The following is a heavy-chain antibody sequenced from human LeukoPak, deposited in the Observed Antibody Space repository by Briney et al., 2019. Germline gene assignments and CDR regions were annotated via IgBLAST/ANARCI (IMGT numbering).Heavy chain of an antibody. V-gene: IGHV4-61*01. Sequence: SETLSLTCPVSGGSVNSGSYYWNWIRQPPGKGLEWIGYIYYSGSTNYNPSLKSRVTISVDTSKNQFSLKLSSVTAADTAVYYCARAAYSGSYHSDYWGQGTLVTVSS. CDR2: IYYSGST. D-gene: IGHD1-26*01. J-gene: IGHJ4*02. CDR3: ARAAYSGSYHSDY. CDR1: GGSVNSGSYY.